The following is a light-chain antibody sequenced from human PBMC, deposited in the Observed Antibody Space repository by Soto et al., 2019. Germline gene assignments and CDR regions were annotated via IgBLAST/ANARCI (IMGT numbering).Light chain of an antibody. CDR2: EVS. CDR3: CSYGGSSTV. V-gene: IGLV2-23*02. Sequence: QSVLTQPASVSGSPGRSITIYCTGTSGDVGGYNLVSWYQQHPGKAPKLMICEVSKRPSGVSNRFSGSKSGNTASLTISGLQAEDEADYYCCSYGGSSTVFGTGTKVTVL. J-gene: IGLJ1*01. CDR1: SGDVGGYNL.